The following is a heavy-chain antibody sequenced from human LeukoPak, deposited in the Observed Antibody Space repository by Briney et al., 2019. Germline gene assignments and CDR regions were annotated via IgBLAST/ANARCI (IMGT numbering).Heavy chain of an antibody. V-gene: IGHV1-18*01. CDR1: GYTFTSDG. Sequence: GASVKVSCEASGYTFTSDGFNWVRQAPGQGLEWMGWISAFNGNTHYAQKFQGRLTMTTDTSTSTAYMALKSLISDDTAMYYCARGYGLNPVKYWGQGTLVTVSS. J-gene: IGHJ4*02. CDR3: ARGYGLNPVKY. D-gene: IGHD4-17*01. CDR2: ISAFNGNT.